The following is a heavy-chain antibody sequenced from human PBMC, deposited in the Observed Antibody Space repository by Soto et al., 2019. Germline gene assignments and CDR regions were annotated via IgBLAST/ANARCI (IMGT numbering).Heavy chain of an antibody. Sequence: PSDTLSLTCAVAGGSISSGGYSWSWIRQPPGKGLEWIGYIYHSGSTYYNPSLKSRVTISVDRSKNQFSLKLSSVTAADTAVYYCARGSEYYGSGSYYGLDYWGQGTLVTASS. D-gene: IGHD3-10*01. CDR1: GGSISSGGYS. V-gene: IGHV4-30-2*01. CDR2: IYHSGST. J-gene: IGHJ4*02. CDR3: ARGSEYYGSGSYYGLDY.